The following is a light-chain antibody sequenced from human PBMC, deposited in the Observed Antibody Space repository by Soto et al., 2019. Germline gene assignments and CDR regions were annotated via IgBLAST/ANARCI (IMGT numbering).Light chain of an antibody. V-gene: IGLV3-21*02. Sequence: SYELTQPPSVSVAPGQTARITCGGNNIESKSVHWYQQRPGQAPVLVIYVDSDRPSGIPDRFSASTSGNTAALTISGLQAEDEADYYCSSYINTNTLVFAGGTKLTVL. CDR1: NIESKS. J-gene: IGLJ2*01. CDR3: SSYINTNTLV. CDR2: VDS.